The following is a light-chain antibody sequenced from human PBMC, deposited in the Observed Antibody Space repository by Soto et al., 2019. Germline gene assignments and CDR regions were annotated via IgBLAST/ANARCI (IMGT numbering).Light chain of an antibody. CDR1: SSNIGSNT. CDR2: SNN. Sequence: QSALTQPPSASGTPGQKVTISCSGSSSNIGSNTVNWYQQLPGTAPKLLIYSNNQRPSGVPDRFSGSESGTSASLAISGLQSEDEADYYCAAWDDSLNGRWVFGGGTKLTVL. CDR3: AAWDDSLNGRWV. V-gene: IGLV1-44*01. J-gene: IGLJ3*02.